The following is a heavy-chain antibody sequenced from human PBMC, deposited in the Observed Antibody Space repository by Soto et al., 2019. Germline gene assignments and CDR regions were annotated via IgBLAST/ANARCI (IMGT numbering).Heavy chain of an antibody. CDR3: AREEGDYGGNSGEFDY. D-gene: IGHD4-17*01. V-gene: IGHV1-2*04. Sequence: QVQLVQSGAEVKQPGASVKVSCKASGYTFTGYYMHWVRQAPGQGLEWMGWINPNSGGTNYAQKFQGWVTMTRDTSMSTGYMELSRLRSDDTAVYYCAREEGDYGGNSGEFDYWGQGTLVTVSS. CDR1: GYTFTGYY. J-gene: IGHJ4*02. CDR2: INPNSGGT.